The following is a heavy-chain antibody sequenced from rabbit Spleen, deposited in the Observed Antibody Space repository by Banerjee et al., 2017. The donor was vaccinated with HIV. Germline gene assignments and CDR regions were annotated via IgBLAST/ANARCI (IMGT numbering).Heavy chain of an antibody. V-gene: IGHV1S45*01. CDR2: IYTGSSGYT. Sequence: QEQLKETGGGLVQPGRSLTLSCTASGIDFSSSYWICWVRQAPGKGLEWIACIYTGSSGYTYYASWAKGRFTISKTSSTTVTLQMTSLTAADTATYFCTRCDRSFNYAYAFNLWGPGTLVTVS. J-gene: IGHJ4*01. D-gene: IGHD4-2*01. CDR3: TRCDRSFNYAYAFNL. CDR1: GIDFSSSYW.